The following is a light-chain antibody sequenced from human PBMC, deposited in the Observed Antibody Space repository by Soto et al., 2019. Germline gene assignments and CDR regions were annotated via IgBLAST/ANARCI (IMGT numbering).Light chain of an antibody. Sequence: EIVMTQSPATLSVSPGERATLSCRASQSVSSNLAWYQQKPGQAPTLLIYGASTRATGIPARFSGSGSGTEFTLTISSLQSEDFAVYYCQQYNNWLRTFGGGTKVDIK. CDR2: GAS. CDR1: QSVSSN. CDR3: QQYNNWLRT. V-gene: IGKV3-15*01. J-gene: IGKJ4*01.